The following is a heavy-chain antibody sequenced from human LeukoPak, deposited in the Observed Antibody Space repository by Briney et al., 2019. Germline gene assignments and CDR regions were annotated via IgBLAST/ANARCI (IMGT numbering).Heavy chain of an antibody. CDR2: VSNDGSNQ. V-gene: IGHV3-30-3*01. J-gene: IGHJ3*01. CDR1: GFTFSNAW. Sequence: AGGSLRLSLAASGFTFSNAWMHWVRQAPGKGLEWVSVVSNDGSNQDYTDSVKGRFIISRDDSKSTVYLQMNSLRVDDTAMYYCARGPDPVVRGPRRAFDLWGQGTMVTVSS. CDR3: ARGPDPVVRGPRRAFDL. D-gene: IGHD3-10*01.